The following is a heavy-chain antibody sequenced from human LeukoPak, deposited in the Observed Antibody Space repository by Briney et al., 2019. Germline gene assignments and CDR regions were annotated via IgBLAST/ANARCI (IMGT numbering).Heavy chain of an antibody. V-gene: IGHV4-59*01. CDR3: ARGRGDSRGTSFDY. Sequence: SSETLSLTCTVSGGSISIYYWSWIRQPPGKGLEWIGYIYYTGSTTYNPSLRSRVAISIDTSKNQFSLRLNSVTAADTAVYYCARGRGDSRGTSFDYWGQGTLVTVSS. CDR1: GGSISIYY. J-gene: IGHJ4*02. D-gene: IGHD3-22*01. CDR2: IYYTGST.